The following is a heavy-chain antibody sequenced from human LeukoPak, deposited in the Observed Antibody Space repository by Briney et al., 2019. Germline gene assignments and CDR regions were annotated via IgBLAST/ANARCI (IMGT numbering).Heavy chain of an antibody. D-gene: IGHD2-2*01. CDR1: GFTFTTYW. CDR3: VREGLECSGSSCQRAAFDY. J-gene: IGHJ4*02. Sequence: GGSLRLSCAASGFTFTTYWMHWVRQVPGKGLVWVARIKGDGSSTRHADSMKGRFTISRDNAKNALYLQMNSLRDEDTAVYYCVREGLECSGSSCQRAAFDYWGQGTLVTVSS. V-gene: IGHV3-74*01. CDR2: IKGDGSST.